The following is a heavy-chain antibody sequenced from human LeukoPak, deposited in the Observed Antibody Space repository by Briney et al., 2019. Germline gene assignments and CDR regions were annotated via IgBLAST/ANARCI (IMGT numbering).Heavy chain of an antibody. D-gene: IGHD3-22*01. CDR1: GFSLSTSGVG. J-gene: IGHJ4*02. V-gene: IGHV2-5*02. Sequence: SGPTLVKPTQTPTLTCTFSGFSLSTSGVGVGWIRQPPGKALEWLALIYWDDDKRYSPSLKSRLTITKDTSKNQVVLTMTNMDPVDTATYYCAHSRSDYYYDSSGSYYFDYWGQGTLVTVSS. CDR3: AHSRSDYYYDSSGSYYFDY. CDR2: IYWDDDK.